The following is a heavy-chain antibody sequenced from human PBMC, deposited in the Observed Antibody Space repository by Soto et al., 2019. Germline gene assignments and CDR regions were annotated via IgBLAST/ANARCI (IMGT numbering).Heavy chain of an antibody. Sequence: SVTLSLTCAVYGGSFSGYYWSWLRQPPGKGLEWIGEINYSGNTNYNPSLKSRVTIPVDTSKNQFSLKLSSVTAADTAAYYCARDYYDSSGYYRDHSYGMDVWGQGTTVTVSS. CDR3: ARDYYDSSGYYRDHSYGMDV. V-gene: IGHV4-34*01. D-gene: IGHD3-22*01. J-gene: IGHJ6*02. CDR2: INYSGNT. CDR1: GGSFSGYY.